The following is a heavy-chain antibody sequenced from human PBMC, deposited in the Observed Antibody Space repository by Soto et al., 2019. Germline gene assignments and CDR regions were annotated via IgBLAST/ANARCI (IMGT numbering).Heavy chain of an antibody. CDR2: IIVFFGIT. Sequence: QVQLVQSGAEVKKPGSSVTVSCKASGDTFSSLAISWVRQAPGQGLEWMGGIIVFFGITNYAQKFQGRVTITGGETASKAYMGLSSLGSEEPAGYYFGKAIGVVGGGAYNWFDPWGQGTLVTVSS. CDR1: GDTFSSLA. V-gene: IGHV1-69*01. J-gene: IGHJ5*02. CDR3: GKAIGVVGGGAYNWFDP. D-gene: IGHD2-21*01.